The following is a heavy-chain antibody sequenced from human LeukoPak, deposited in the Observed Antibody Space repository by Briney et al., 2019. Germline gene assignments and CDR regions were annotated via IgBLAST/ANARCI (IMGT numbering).Heavy chain of an antibody. J-gene: IGHJ5*02. V-gene: IGHV3-15*01. CDR2: IKSKTGGETE. D-gene: IGHD2-15*01. CDR3: AKRPQKILSGRGWFDP. CDR1: GSTFSNVW. Sequence: GGSLRLSCAASGSTFSNVWMSWVRQAPGEGLEWVARIKSKTGGETEDYVAPVKGRFTIPRDDSERTVYLQMNSLRAEDTAVYYCAKRPQKILSGRGWFDPWGQGTLVTVSS.